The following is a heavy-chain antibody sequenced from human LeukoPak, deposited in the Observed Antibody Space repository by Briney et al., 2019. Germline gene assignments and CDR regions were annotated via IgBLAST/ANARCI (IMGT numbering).Heavy chain of an antibody. J-gene: IGHJ5*02. Sequence: PGGSLRLSCAASGFTFSSYWMHWVRQAPGKGLEWISRISRDGSNIDYADSVKGRFTISRDNVKNTLFLQMNSLRAEDTAVYYCARDFYTYGSAWFDPWGQGTLVTVSA. D-gene: IGHD5-18*01. CDR1: GFTFSSYW. CDR2: ISRDGSNI. V-gene: IGHV3-74*01. CDR3: ARDFYTYGSAWFDP.